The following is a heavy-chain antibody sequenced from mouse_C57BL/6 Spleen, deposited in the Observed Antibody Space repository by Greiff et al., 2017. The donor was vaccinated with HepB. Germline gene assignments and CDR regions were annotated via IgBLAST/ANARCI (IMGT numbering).Heavy chain of an antibody. CDR2: FHPNSGST. CDR1: GYTFTGYW. CDR3: ARGATWFAY. J-gene: IGHJ3*01. Sequence: QVQLQQPGAELVKPGASVKFSCKASGYTFTGYWMHWVKRRPGQGLDGIGMFHPNSGSTNYNEKFKSKATLTVDKSSSTAYMQLSSLTSEDSAVYYCARGATWFAYWGQGTLVTVSA. V-gene: IGHV1-64*01. D-gene: IGHD3-1*01.